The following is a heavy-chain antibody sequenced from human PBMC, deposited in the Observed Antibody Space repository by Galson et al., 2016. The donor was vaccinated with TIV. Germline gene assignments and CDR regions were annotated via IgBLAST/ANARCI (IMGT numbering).Heavy chain of an antibody. CDR1: GYTFSHYF. Sequence: SVKVSCKASGYTFSHYFMHWVRRAPGQGLEWMGRINPNSGGTNYALKFQGRVTMTRDTAISTGYMELSSLTSDDTAVYYCARGRGPGYCGDTSCYGYYGMDVWGQGTTVTVSS. CDR3: ARGRGPGYCGDTSCYGYYGMDV. CDR2: INPNSGGT. J-gene: IGHJ6*02. D-gene: IGHD2-2*01. V-gene: IGHV1-2*06.